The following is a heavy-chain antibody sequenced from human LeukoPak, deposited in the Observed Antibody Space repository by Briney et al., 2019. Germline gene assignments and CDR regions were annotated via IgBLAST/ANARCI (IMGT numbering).Heavy chain of an antibody. CDR2: ISGSGGST. Sequence: GGSLRLSCAASGFTFSSYAMSWVRQAPGKGLEWVSAISGSGGSTYYADSVKGRFTISRDNSKNTLYLQMNSLRAEDTAVYYCAKDLMEPNIAAAVFVDYWGQGTLVTVSS. V-gene: IGHV3-23*01. J-gene: IGHJ4*02. CDR1: GFTFSSYA. D-gene: IGHD6-13*01. CDR3: AKDLMEPNIAAAVFVDY.